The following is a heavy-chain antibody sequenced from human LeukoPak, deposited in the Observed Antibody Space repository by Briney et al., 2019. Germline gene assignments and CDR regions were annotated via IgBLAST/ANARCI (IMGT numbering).Heavy chain of an antibody. J-gene: IGHJ4*02. CDR3: ASTRDLGLFDY. V-gene: IGHV1-18*01. CDR2: ISAYNGNT. CDR1: GGTFSSYA. Sequence: ASVKVSCKASGGTFSSYAISWVRQAPGQGLEWMGWISAYNGNTNYAQKLQGRVTMTTDTSTSTAYMELRSLRSDDTAVYYCASTRDLGLFDYWGQGTLVTVSS.